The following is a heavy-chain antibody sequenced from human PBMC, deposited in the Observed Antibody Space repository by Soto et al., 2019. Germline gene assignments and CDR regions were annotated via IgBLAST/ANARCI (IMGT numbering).Heavy chain of an antibody. V-gene: IGHV1-2*04. CDR1: GYTFTGYY. J-gene: IGHJ4*02. D-gene: IGHD2-2*01. CDR2: INPNSGGT. Sequence: ASVKVSCKASGYTFTGYYMHWVRQAPGQGLEWMGWINPNSGGTNYAQKFQGWVTMTRDTSISTAYMELSRLRSDDTAVYYCARVGKQRYCSSTSCYALGYWGQGTLVTVSS. CDR3: ARVGKQRYCSSTSCYALGY.